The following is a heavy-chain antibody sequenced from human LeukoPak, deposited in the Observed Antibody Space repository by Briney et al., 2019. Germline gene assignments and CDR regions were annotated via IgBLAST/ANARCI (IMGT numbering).Heavy chain of an antibody. J-gene: IGHJ4*02. Sequence: SETLSLTCTVSGGSISSYYWSWIRQPPGKGLEWIGYIFYSGSTNYNPSLKSRVSISLDASKNQFSLKLSSATAAGTAVYYCARSTWLLDKWGQGTLVTVSS. CDR3: ARSTWLLDK. CDR2: IFYSGST. CDR1: GGSISSYY. D-gene: IGHD3-22*01. V-gene: IGHV4-59*01.